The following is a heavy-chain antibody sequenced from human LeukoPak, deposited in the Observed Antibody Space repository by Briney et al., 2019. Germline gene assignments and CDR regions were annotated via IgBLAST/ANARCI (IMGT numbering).Heavy chain of an antibody. Sequence: PGGSLRLSCAASGFTFSSYAMSWVRQAPGKGLEWVSAISGSGGSTYYADSVKGRFTISRGNSKNTLYLQMNSLRAEDTAVYYCAKSLEVAAIGFGGDYFDYWGQGTLVTVSS. J-gene: IGHJ4*02. CDR2: ISGSGGST. V-gene: IGHV3-23*01. CDR1: GFTFSSYA. CDR3: AKSLEVAAIGFGGDYFDY. D-gene: IGHD2-15*01.